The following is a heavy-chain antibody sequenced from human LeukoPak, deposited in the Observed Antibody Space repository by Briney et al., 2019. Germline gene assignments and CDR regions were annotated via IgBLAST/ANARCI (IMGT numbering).Heavy chain of an antibody. CDR1: GFTFSSYE. V-gene: IGHV3-48*03. J-gene: IGHJ4*02. CDR2: ISSSGSTI. CDR3: ARDSESGWSDY. Sequence: GGSLRLSCAASGFTFSSYEMNWVRQAPGKGLAWVSYISSSGSTIYYADSVKGRFTISRDNAKNSLYLQMNSLRAEDTAVYYCARDSESGWSDYWGQGTLVTVSS. D-gene: IGHD6-19*01.